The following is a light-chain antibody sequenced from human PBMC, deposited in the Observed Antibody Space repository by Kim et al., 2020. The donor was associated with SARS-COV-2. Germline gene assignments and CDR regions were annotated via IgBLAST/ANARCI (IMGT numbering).Light chain of an antibody. Sequence: CLCPGESSTPAHKASTSVSSSYLAWCQQHPGHAHRLPIYGAASTDTCIPDRFSCSVSVTDFTLTINRLEPEDCAVYYCQQYGRTFGQGTKVDIK. CDR2: GAA. J-gene: IGKJ1*01. V-gene: IGKV3-20*01. CDR1: TSVSSSY. CDR3: QQYGRT.